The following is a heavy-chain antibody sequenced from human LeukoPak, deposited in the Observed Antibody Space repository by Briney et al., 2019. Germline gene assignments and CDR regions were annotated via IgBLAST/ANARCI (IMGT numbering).Heavy chain of an antibody. CDR1: GGSISSGSYY. Sequence: SQTLSLTCTVSGGSISSGSYYWNWIRQPAGKGLEWIGRIYSSGSTNYNPSLKSRVTMSVDTSKNQFSLKLSSVTAADTAMYYCARYCSGSSCCSWGYYFDYWGQGTLVTVSS. CDR3: ARYCSGSSCCSWGYYFDY. J-gene: IGHJ4*02. D-gene: IGHD2-15*01. CDR2: IYSSGST. V-gene: IGHV4-61*02.